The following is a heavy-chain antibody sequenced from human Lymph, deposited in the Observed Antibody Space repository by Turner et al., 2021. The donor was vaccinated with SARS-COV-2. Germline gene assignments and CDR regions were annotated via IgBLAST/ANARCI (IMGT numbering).Heavy chain of an antibody. CDR2: IYSGGST. V-gene: IGHV3-53*01. D-gene: IGHD4-17*01. CDR3: ARVLPYGDYFDY. J-gene: IGHJ4*02. Sequence: EVQLVESGGGLIQPGGSLRLSCAASDFIVSSNYMTWVRQAPGKGLEWVSIIYSGGSTFYADSVKGRFTISRDNSRNTLYLQMNSLRAEDTAVYYCARVLPYGDYFDYWGQGTLVTVS. CDR1: DFIVSSNY.